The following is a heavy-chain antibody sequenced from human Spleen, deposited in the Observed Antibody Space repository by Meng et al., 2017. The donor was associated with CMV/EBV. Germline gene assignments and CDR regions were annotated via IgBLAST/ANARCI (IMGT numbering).Heavy chain of an antibody. CDR2: INPNSGYR. J-gene: IGHJ5*02. Sequence: TFSGYYIHWVRQAPGQGLEWMGRINPNSGYRNYAQKFQDRATMTRDTSITTAYMELSRLRSDDTAVYYCASSYCSGGSCYSGNWFDPWGQGTLVTV. V-gene: IGHV1-2*06. D-gene: IGHD2-15*01. CDR1: TFSGYY. CDR3: ASSYCSGGSCYSGNWFDP.